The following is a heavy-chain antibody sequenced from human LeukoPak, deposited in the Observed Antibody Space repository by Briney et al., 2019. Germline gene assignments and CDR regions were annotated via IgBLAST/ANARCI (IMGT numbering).Heavy chain of an antibody. V-gene: IGHV1-2*02. CDR1: GYTFTGYY. Sequence: ASVKVSCKASGYTFTGYYMHWVRQAPGQGLEWMGWINPNSGGTNYAQKFQGRVTMTRDTSISTAYMELSRLRSDDTAVYYCARPSPTYYDFWSGYEAGYFDYWGQGTLVTVSS. CDR2: INPNSGGT. D-gene: IGHD3-3*01. CDR3: ARPSPTYYDFWSGYEAGYFDY. J-gene: IGHJ4*02.